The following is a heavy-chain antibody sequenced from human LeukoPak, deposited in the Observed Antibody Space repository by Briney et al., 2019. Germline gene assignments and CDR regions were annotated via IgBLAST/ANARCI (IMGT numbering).Heavy chain of an antibody. D-gene: IGHD2-2*02. Sequence: GASVKVSCKASGDTFTGYYIHWVRQAPGQGLEWIGWITPNSGGTNYAQKFQGRVTMTRDTSISTAYMELRRLRSDDTAVYYCARDLVVCSSTSCYNSKDAFDIWGQGTVVTFSS. CDR3: ARDLVVCSSTSCYNSKDAFDI. CDR1: GDTFTGYY. V-gene: IGHV1-2*02. J-gene: IGHJ3*02. CDR2: ITPNSGGT.